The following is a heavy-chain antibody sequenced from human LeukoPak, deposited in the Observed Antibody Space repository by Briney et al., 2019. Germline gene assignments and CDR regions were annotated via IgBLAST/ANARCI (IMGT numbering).Heavy chain of an antibody. V-gene: IGHV4-30-2*01. J-gene: IGHJ5*02. CDR3: ARYYGDYRNWFDP. Sequence: SQTLSLTCAVSGGSISSGGYSWSWIRQPPGKGLEWIGYIYHSGSSYYNPSLKSRVTISVVRSKNQFSLKLSSVAAADTAVYYCARYYGDYRNWFDPWGQGTLVTVSS. CDR1: GGSISSGGYS. D-gene: IGHD4-17*01. CDR2: IYHSGSS.